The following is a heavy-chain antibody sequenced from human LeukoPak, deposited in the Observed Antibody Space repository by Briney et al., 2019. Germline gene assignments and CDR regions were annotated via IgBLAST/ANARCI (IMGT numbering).Heavy chain of an antibody. J-gene: IGHJ4*02. CDR1: GYTFTIYR. Sequence: ASVKVSFKASGYTFTIYRYSRMRQAPGQGLGWIGWISAYNGNINYAQKLQDRITMTTDTSTSTAYMELRSLRSDDTAVYYCARRAVAGAFAYWGQGTLVTVSS. CDR3: ARRAVAGAFAY. V-gene: IGHV1-18*04. D-gene: IGHD6-19*01. CDR2: ISAYNGNI.